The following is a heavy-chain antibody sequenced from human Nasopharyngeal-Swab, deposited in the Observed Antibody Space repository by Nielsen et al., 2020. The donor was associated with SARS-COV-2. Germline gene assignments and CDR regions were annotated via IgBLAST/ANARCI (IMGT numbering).Heavy chain of an antibody. CDR2: ISSSGSTI. D-gene: IGHD1-26*01. V-gene: IGHV3-11*01. Sequence: GESLKISCAAPGFTFSDYYMSWIRQAPGKGLEWVSYISSSGSTIYYADSVKGRFTISRDNAKNSLYLQMNSLRAEDTAVYYCARSFSGSHHAEYFQHWGQGTLVTVSS. CDR1: GFTFSDYY. CDR3: ARSFSGSHHAEYFQH. J-gene: IGHJ1*01.